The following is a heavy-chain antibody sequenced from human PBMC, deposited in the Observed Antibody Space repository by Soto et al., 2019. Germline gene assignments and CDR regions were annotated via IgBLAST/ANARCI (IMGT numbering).Heavy chain of an antibody. CDR1: GFTCSSYR. D-gene: IGHD2-15*01. CDR2: ISSSSSYI. J-gene: IGHJ6*02. V-gene: IGHV3-21*01. CDR3: ARDSPRPYRLVVVAATSSDGMDV. Sequence: GSLRLSCAASGFTCSSYRMNWVRQAPGKGLEWVSSISSSSSYIYYADSVKGRFTISRDNAKNSLYLQMNSLRAEDTAVYYCARDSPRPYRLVVVAATSSDGMDVWGQGTTVTVSS.